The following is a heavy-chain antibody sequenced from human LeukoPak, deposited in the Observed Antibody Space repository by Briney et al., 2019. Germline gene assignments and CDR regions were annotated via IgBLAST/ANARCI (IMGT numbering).Heavy chain of an antibody. CDR1: GYTFTSYD. CDR3: ARGESSEYYFDY. Sequence: ASVKVSCKASGYTFTSYDINWVRQATGQGLEWMGWMNPNSGNTGYAQKFQGRVTMTRNTSISTAYMELSSLGSEDTAVYYCARGESSEYYFDYWGQGTLVTVSS. CDR2: MNPNSGNT. V-gene: IGHV1-8*01. D-gene: IGHD2-2*01. J-gene: IGHJ4*02.